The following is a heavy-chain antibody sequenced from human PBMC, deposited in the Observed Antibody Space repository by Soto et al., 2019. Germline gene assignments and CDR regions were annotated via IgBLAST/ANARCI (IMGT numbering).Heavy chain of an antibody. Sequence: SETLSLTCTVSGGSISGYYWTWIRQPPGKGLEVIGRMFPGGSTNFNPSLKGRVTMSVDTSRNQFTLRLSSVTAADTAVYYCAREAPWDTTVFDYWGHGTLVTVSS. V-gene: IGHV4-4*07. CDR1: GGSISGYY. J-gene: IGHJ4*01. D-gene: IGHD1-26*01. CDR2: MFPGGST. CDR3: AREAPWDTTVFDY.